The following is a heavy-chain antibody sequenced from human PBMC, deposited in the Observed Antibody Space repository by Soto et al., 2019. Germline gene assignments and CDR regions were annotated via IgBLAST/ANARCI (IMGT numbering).Heavy chain of an antibody. V-gene: IGHV3-74*01. CDR2: INPDGRST. CDR3: AREASTRQIHAFEM. J-gene: IGHJ3*02. CDR1: GFTFSDYW. D-gene: IGHD2-2*01. Sequence: PGGSLRLSCSASGFTFSDYWMHWVRQGPGKGLVWVSRINPDGRSTNFADSVKGRFIVSRDNAKNTVYLQMNSLRAEDTAVYYCAREASTRQIHAFEMWGPGTMVTVSS.